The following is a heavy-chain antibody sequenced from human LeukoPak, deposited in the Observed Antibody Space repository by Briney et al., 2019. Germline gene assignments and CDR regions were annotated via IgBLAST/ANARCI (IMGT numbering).Heavy chain of an antibody. CDR1: GFTFSSYG. J-gene: IGHJ3*02. CDR2: IWYDGSNK. V-gene: IGHV3-33*01. D-gene: IGHD1-26*01. Sequence: PGGSLRLSCAASGFTFSSYGMHWVRQAPGKGLEWVAVIWYDGSNKYYADSVKGRFTISRDNSKNTLYLQMNSLRAEDTAVYYCARGRVVGATWDTFDIWGQGTVVTISS. CDR3: ARGRVVGATWDTFDI.